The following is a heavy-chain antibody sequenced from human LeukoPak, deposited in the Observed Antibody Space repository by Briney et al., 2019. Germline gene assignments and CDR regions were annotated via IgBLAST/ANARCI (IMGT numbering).Heavy chain of an antibody. CDR3: AASGSHYWLDP. V-gene: IGHV3-53*01. J-gene: IGHJ5*02. CDR2: IYTSGGT. D-gene: IGHD3-10*01. CDR1: GLTVSGNY. Sequence: GGSLRLSCAASGLTVSGNYMSWVRQAPGKGLEWVSVIYTSGGTSYADSVKGRFTISRDNSKNTLYLQMNTLRAEDTAVYFCAASGSHYWLDPWGQGTLVTVSS.